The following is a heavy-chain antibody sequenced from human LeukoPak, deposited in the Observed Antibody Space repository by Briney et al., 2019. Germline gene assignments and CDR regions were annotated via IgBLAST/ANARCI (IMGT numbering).Heavy chain of an antibody. Sequence: PGGSLRLSCAASGFTFSSYAMSWVSQAPGKGLEWVSAISGSGGSTYYADSVKGRFTISRDNSKNTLYLQMNSLRAEDTAVYYCAKGPDTAMEPYYYYGMDVWGQGTTVTVSS. CDR1: GFTFSSYA. CDR3: AKGPDTAMEPYYYYGMDV. V-gene: IGHV3-23*01. J-gene: IGHJ6*02. D-gene: IGHD5-18*01. CDR2: ISGSGGST.